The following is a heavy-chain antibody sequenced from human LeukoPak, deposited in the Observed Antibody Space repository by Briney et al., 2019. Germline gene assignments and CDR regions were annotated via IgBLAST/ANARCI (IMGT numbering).Heavy chain of an antibody. D-gene: IGHD3-3*01. CDR1: GFTFSSYW. V-gene: IGHV3-7*01. CDR2: VKQDGSEK. Sequence: GGSLRLSCAASGFTFSSYWMSWVRQAPGKGLEWVANVKQDGSEKYYVDSVKGRFTISRDNAKNSLYLQMNSLRAEDTAVYYCARESPEWSYYYYYMDVWGKGTTVTVSS. CDR3: ARESPEWSYYYYYMDV. J-gene: IGHJ6*03.